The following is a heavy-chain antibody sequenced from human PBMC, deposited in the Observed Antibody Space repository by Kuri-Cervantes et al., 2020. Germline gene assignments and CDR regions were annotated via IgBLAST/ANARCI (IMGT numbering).Heavy chain of an antibody. CDR2: INSDGSST. D-gene: IGHD1-26*01. CDR1: GFTFSSYW. V-gene: IGHV3-74*01. Sequence: GESLKISCAASGFTFSSYWMHWVRQAPGKGLVWVSRINSDGSSTSYADSVKGRFTISRDNAKNTLYLQMNSLRAEDTAVYYCARVRVGSGSSLYPLDYRGQGTLVTVSS. CDR3: ARVRVGSGSSLYPLDY. J-gene: IGHJ4*02.